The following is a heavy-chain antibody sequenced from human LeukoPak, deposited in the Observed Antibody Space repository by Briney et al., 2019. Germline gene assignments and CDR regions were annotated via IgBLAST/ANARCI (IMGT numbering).Heavy chain of an antibody. D-gene: IGHD3-16*01. J-gene: IGHJ4*02. CDR2: ISSTTYT. V-gene: IGHV3-11*06. CDR3: ARDADDYYPDH. CDR1: GFTFSDYY. Sequence: GGSLRLSCAAPGFTFSDYYMSWIRQAPGKGLEWVSYISSTTYTNYADSVKGRFAISRDNAKNSLYLQMNSLRAEDTAVYYCARDADDYYPDHWGQGTLVTVSS.